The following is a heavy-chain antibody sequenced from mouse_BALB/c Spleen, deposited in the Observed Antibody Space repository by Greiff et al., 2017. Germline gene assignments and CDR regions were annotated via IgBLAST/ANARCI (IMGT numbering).Heavy chain of an antibody. CDR1: GFSLTSYG. J-gene: IGHJ3*01. CDR2: IWSGGST. D-gene: IGHD2-14*01. CDR3: ARSYYRYDAWFAY. V-gene: IGHV2-2*02. Sequence: VQLQQSGPGLVQPSQSLSITCTVSGFSLTSYGVHWVRQSPGKGLEWLGVIWSGGSTDYHAAFISRLSISKDNSKSQVFFNRNSLQANDTAIYYCARSYYRYDAWFAYWGAGTLVTVSA.